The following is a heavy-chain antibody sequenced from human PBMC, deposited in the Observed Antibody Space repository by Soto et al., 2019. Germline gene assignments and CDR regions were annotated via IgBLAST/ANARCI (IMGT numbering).Heavy chain of an antibody. CDR2: IIPIFGTA. Sequence: ASVKVSCKASGGTFSSYAISWVRQAPGQGLEWMGGIIPIFGTANYAQKFQGRVTITADESTSTAYMELSSLRSEDTAVYYCASLREYYSWIQLDPPPYYGMDVWGQGTTVTVSS. D-gene: IGHD5-18*01. CDR1: GGTFSSYA. J-gene: IGHJ6*02. V-gene: IGHV1-69*13. CDR3: ASLREYYSWIQLDPPPYYGMDV.